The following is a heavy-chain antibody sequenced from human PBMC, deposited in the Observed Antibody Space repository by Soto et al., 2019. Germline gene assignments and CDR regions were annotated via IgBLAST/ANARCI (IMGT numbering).Heavy chain of an antibody. J-gene: IGHJ3*02. CDR2: PYYRSKWYN. CDR3: ARESGEIIVHSSGWYWGAFDI. D-gene: IGHD6-19*01. V-gene: IGHV6-1*01. Sequence: SQTLSLTCAISGDSVSSNRAAWNWIRQSPSRGLEWLGRPYYRSKWYNDYAVSVKSRITINPDTSKNQFSLQLNSVTPEDTAVYFCARESGEIIVHSSGWYWGAFDIWGQGTMVTVSS. CDR1: GDSVSSNRAA.